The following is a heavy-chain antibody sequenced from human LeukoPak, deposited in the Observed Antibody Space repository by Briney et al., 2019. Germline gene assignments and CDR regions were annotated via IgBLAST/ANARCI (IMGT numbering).Heavy chain of an antibody. V-gene: IGHV3-20*04. CDR1: GFTFDDYG. D-gene: IGHD5-18*01. CDR2: INWNGGST. J-gene: IGHJ4*02. CDR3: AKWGSPEPNGITWIQLWLYGDDY. Sequence: PGGSLRLSCAASGFTFDDYGMSWVRQAPGKGLEWVSGINWNGGSTGYADSVKGRFTISRDNAKNSLYLQMNSLRAEDTAVYYCAKWGSPEPNGITWIQLWLYGDDYWGQGTLVTVSS.